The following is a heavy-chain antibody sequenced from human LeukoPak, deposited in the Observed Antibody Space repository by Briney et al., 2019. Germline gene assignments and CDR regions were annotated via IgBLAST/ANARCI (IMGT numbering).Heavy chain of an antibody. J-gene: IGHJ4*02. CDR3: AREGYCSGGSCYFVDH. V-gene: IGHV1-46*01. Sequence: ASVKVSCKASGYTFTSYDMHWVRQAHGPGIEWMGIITPSGGSTTYAQKFQGRITMTRDTSTRTIYMELRSLRSEDTAVYYCAREGYCSGGSCYFVDHWGQGTLVTVSS. D-gene: IGHD2-15*01. CDR2: ITPSGGST. CDR1: GYTFTSYD.